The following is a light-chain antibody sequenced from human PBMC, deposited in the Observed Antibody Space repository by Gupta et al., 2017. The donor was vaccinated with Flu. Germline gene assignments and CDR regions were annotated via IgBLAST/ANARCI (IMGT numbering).Light chain of an antibody. V-gene: IGKV3-11*01. J-gene: IGKJ4*01. CDR3: QQRSNWPKLT. CDR1: QSVSSY. CDR2: DAS. Sequence: ASTPSPATLSLSPGERATLSCRASQSVSSYVAWYQQKPGQAPRLLIYDASNRATGIPARFSGSGSGTDFTLTISSLEPEDFAVYYCQQRSNWPKLTFGGGTKVEIK.